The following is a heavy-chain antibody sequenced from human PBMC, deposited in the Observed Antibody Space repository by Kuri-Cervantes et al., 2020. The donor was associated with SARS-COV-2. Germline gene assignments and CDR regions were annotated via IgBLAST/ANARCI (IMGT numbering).Heavy chain of an antibody. D-gene: IGHD1-26*01. CDR1: GFTFSSYW. V-gene: IGHV3-74*01. CDR2: INSDGSST. CDR3: ARWSIVGATRGLLRYYGMDV. J-gene: IGHJ6*02. Sequence: GESLKISCAASGFTFSSYWMHWVRQAPGKGLVWVSRINSDGSSTSYADSVKGRFTISRDNAKNTLYLQMDSLRAEDTAVYYCARWSIVGATRGLLRYYGMDVWGQGTTVTVSS.